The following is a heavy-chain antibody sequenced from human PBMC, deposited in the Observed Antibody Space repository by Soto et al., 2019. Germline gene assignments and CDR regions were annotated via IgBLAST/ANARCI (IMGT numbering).Heavy chain of an antibody. Sequence: PGGSLRLSCAASGFSFSSDSMGWVRQAPGKGLEWVSSISSSGSFKNYADSVKGRFTISRENSKNSLYLQMNSLKDEDTAVYYCASDTQTGTRFGWVDSGGQGTLVTVSS. V-gene: IGHV3-21*01. CDR2: ISSSGSFK. D-gene: IGHD1-7*01. J-gene: IGHJ4*02. CDR1: GFSFSSDS. CDR3: ASDTQTGTRFGWVDS.